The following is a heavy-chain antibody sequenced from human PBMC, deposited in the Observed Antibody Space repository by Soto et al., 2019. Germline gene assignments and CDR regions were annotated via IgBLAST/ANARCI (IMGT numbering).Heavy chain of an antibody. CDR2: IIPIFGTA. D-gene: IGHD5-18*01. CDR3: AGGPVDTAMVNGYFDL. Sequence: QVQLVQSGAEVKKPGSSVKVSCKASGGIFSSYAISWVRQAPGQGLEWMGGIIPIFGTANYAQKFQGRVTITADESTSTAYMELSSLRSEDTAVYYCAGGPVDTAMVNGYFDLWGRGTLVTVSS. V-gene: IGHV1-69*01. J-gene: IGHJ2*01. CDR1: GGIFSSYA.